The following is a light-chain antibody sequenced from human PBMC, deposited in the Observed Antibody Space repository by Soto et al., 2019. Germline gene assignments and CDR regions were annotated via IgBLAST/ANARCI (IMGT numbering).Light chain of an antibody. CDR2: VAS. CDR1: QTVDSNF. J-gene: IGKJ1*01. Sequence: DIVLTQSPGTLSLSPGERATLSCRASQTVDSNFLAWYQQKPGQTPRLLIYVASTRATGIPDRFSGSGSGTDFTLTIGRLDPEDFAVYYCLKYGSSPGWTFGPGTKVEIK. CDR3: LKYGSSPGWT. V-gene: IGKV3-20*01.